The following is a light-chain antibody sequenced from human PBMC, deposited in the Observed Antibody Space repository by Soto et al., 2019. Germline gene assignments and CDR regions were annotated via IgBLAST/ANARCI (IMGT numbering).Light chain of an antibody. CDR2: EVS. CDR1: SSDVGGYNY. Sequence: QSALTQPASVSGSPGQSITISCTGTSSDVGGYNYVSWYQQHPGKAPKLMNYEVSNRPSGVSNRFSGSKSGNTASLTISGLQAEDEADYYRSSYTSSNTLVFGGGTKLTVL. V-gene: IGLV2-14*01. J-gene: IGLJ2*01. CDR3: SSYTSSNTLV.